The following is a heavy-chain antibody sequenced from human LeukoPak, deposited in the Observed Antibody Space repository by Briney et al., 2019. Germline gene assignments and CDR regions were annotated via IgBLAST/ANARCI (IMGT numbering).Heavy chain of an antibody. D-gene: IGHD6-13*01. V-gene: IGHV1-2*02. CDR2: INPNSGGT. J-gene: IGHJ1*01. CDR3: ARGYPLSTTAAGTYFQR. Sequence: ASVKVSCKASGYTFSGYYMHWVRQAPGQGLEWMGWINPNSGGTNYAQKFQGRVTMTRDTSISTAYMELSRLRSDDTAVYYCARGYPLSTTAAGTYFQRWGQGTLDTVSS. CDR1: GYTFSGYY.